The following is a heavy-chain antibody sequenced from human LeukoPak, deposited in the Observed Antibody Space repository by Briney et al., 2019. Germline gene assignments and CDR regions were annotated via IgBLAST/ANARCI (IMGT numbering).Heavy chain of an antibody. D-gene: IGHD6-19*01. J-gene: IGHJ4*02. Sequence: GGSLRLSCAASGFTFDDYAMHWVRQAPGKGLEWVSLISGDSGSTYYADSVKGRFTISRDNSKNSLYLQMNSLRTEDTALYYCAKDRFVVAGDNYFDYWSQGTLLTVSS. CDR2: ISGDSGST. CDR1: GFTFDDYA. CDR3: AKDRFVVAGDNYFDY. V-gene: IGHV3-43*02.